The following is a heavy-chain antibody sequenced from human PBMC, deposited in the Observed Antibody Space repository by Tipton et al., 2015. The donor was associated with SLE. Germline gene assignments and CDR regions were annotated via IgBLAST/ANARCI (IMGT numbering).Heavy chain of an antibody. CDR2: IYPGESDT. D-gene: IGHD5-18*01. CDR1: GHSFTSYW. V-gene: IGHV5-51*01. Sequence: QSGAEVKKPGESLKISCKGSGHSFTSYWIGWVRQMPGKGLEWMGIIYPGESDTRYSPSFQGQVTISADKSISTAYLEWSSLEASDAAMYYCARQYSYAKGYFVYWGQGTLVTVSS. J-gene: IGHJ4*02. CDR3: ARQYSYAKGYFVY.